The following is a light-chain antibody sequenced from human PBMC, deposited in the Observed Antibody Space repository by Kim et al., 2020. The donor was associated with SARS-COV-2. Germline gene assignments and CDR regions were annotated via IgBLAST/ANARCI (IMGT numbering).Light chain of an antibody. J-gene: IGLJ1*01. CDR1: SSFVGDYNY. V-gene: IGLV2-8*01. CDR2: EVS. Sequence: QSALTQPPSASGSPGQSATISCTGTSSFVGDYNYVSWYQQHPGKAPKLVIYEVSKRPSGVPDRFSGSKSGNTASLTVTGLQPEDEADYYCSSYADTNNWVFGTGTKVTVL. CDR3: SSYADTNNWV.